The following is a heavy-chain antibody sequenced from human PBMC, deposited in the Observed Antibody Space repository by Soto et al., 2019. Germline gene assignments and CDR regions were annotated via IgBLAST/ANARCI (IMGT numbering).Heavy chain of an antibody. V-gene: IGHV3-74*01. CDR2: INGDGSTT. D-gene: IGHD3-10*01. CDR3: ARGRSGSYSFDY. CDR1: GFTLSSYW. J-gene: IGHJ4*02. Sequence: EVQLVESGGGIVQPGGSVRLSCAASGFTLSSYWIHWVRQAPGKGLVWVSRINGDGSTTNYADSLKGRFTISRDNAKNTMFLRMNRLGADDTAVYFCARGRSGSYSFDYWGQGTLVTVSP.